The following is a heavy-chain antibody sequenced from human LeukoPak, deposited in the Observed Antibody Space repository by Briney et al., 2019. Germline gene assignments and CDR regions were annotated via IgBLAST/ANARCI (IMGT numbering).Heavy chain of an antibody. CDR1: GFTFSTYA. CDR3: AKNLTVTYFNY. V-gene: IGHV3-23*01. Sequence: PGGSLRLSCAASGFTFSTYAMSWVRQAPGKGLQWVSAIGGSGYSTYYADSVRGRFTISRDNSKNTLYLQMHSLRAEDSAVYYCAKNLTVTYFNYRGKGTLVTVSS. D-gene: IGHD4-17*01. CDR2: IGGSGYST. J-gene: IGHJ4*02.